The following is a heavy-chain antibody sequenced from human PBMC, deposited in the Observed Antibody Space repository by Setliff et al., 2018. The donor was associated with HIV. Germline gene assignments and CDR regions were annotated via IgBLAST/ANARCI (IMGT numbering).Heavy chain of an antibody. D-gene: IGHD5-18*01. CDR1: GGSISSGSYY. CDR3: ARGGYRDGYDY. Sequence: SETLSLTCTVSGGSISSGSYYWSWIRQPAGKGLEWIGHIYTSGSTNYNPSLKSRVTISVDTSKNLFSLKLSSVAAADTAVYHCARGGYRDGYDYWGQGTLVTVSS. V-gene: IGHV4-61*09. CDR2: IYTSGST. J-gene: IGHJ4*02.